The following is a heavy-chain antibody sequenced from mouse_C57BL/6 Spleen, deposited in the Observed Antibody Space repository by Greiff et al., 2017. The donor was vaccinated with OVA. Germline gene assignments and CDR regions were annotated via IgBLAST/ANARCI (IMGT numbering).Heavy chain of an antibody. CDR1: GYTFTDYD. CDR2: INPNIGGT. D-gene: IGHD2-1*01. CDR3: TRSSIYYGNAWFAY. V-gene: IGHV1-15*01. J-gene: IGHJ3*01. Sequence: QVQLQQSGAELVRPGASVTLSCKASGYTFTDYDMPWVKQTPGQGLEWIGDINPNIGGTAYNQKFKGKATLTADTSSSTAYTELRSLTSEDSAVYYCTRSSIYYGNAWFAYWGQGTLVTVSA.